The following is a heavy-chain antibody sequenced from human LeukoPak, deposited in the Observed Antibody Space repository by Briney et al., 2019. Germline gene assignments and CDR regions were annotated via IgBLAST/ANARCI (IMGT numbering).Heavy chain of an antibody. Sequence: PGGSLRLSCAASGFTFSSYWMHWVRQAPGKGLVWVSRINSDGSSTSYADSVKGRFTISRDNAKNTLYLQMNTLRAKDTAVYYCVSIPGDWGQGILVTVSS. CDR3: VSIPGD. V-gene: IGHV3-74*01. D-gene: IGHD7-27*01. J-gene: IGHJ4*02. CDR1: GFTFSSYW. CDR2: INSDGSST.